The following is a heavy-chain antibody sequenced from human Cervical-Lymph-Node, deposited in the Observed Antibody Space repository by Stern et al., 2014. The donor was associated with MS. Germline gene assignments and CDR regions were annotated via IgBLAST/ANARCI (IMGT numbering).Heavy chain of an antibody. Sequence: EVQLVESGAEVKKPGESLKISCEGSGYNFSNYWIAWVRQMPGKGLEWVGIIYPGDSDTRYSPSLQGQVTISADKSISTAYLQWSSLKASDTAMYYCARPGDDTAKYGLDVWGQGTTVTVSS. D-gene: IGHD5-18*01. CDR1: GYNFSNYW. J-gene: IGHJ6*02. V-gene: IGHV5-51*03. CDR2: IYPGDSDT. CDR3: ARPGDDTAKYGLDV.